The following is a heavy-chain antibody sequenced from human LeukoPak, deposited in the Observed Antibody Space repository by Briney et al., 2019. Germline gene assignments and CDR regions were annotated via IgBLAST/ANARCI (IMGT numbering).Heavy chain of an antibody. D-gene: IGHD5-18*01. CDR2: VYASGST. Sequence: SETLSLTCTVSGGSISTHYWSWIRQPAGKGLEWIGRVYASGSTNYIPSLKSRVTMSVDTSKNQFSLKLSSVTAADTAVYYCAREVRYNYEVCFDPWGQGTLVTVSS. CDR1: GGSISTHY. V-gene: IGHV4-4*07. J-gene: IGHJ5*02. CDR3: AREVRYNYEVCFDP.